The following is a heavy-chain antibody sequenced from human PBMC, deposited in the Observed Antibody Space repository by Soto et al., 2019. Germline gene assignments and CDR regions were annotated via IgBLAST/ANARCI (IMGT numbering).Heavy chain of an antibody. CDR2: IYSAGST. V-gene: IGHV3-66*01. D-gene: IGHD4-17*01. CDR1: GFIVSSSY. J-gene: IGHJ5*02. Sequence: EVQVVESGGGLVQPGGSLRLSCAASGFIVSSSYMSWVRQAPGKGLEWVAVIYSAGSTYYGDSVKGRFTIFRDSYKNTLYLQMDSLRAEDTAVYYFARSPTRTNYADCFDPWGQGTLVTVSS. CDR3: ARSPTRTNYADCFDP.